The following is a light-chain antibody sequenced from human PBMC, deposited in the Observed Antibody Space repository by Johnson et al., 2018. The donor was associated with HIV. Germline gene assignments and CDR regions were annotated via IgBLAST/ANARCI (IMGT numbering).Light chain of an antibody. CDR1: SSNIGDNY. CDR3: GTWDSSLGAHYV. Sequence: QSVLSQPPSVSAAPGQKVTISCSGSSSNIGDNYVSWYQQLPGTAPKLLIYDNNKRPSGIPDRFSASKSGTSATLALTGLQTGDEADYYCGTWDSSLGAHYVFGSGTEVTVL. J-gene: IGLJ1*01. CDR2: DNN. V-gene: IGLV1-51*01.